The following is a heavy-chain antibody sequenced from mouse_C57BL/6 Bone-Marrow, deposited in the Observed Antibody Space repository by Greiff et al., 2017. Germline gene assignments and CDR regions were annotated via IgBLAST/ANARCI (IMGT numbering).Heavy chain of an antibody. CDR2: IYPGGGYT. J-gene: IGHJ4*01. CDR1: GYTFTDYY. Sequence: QVQLQQSGAELVKPGASVKISCKASGYTFTDYYINWAKQRPGHGLEWIGDIYPGGGYTNYNEKFKGKATLTADKSSSTAYMQFSSLTSEDSAIYYCALYYGSPALDYWGQGTSVTVSS. CDR3: ALYYGSPALDY. V-gene: IGHV1-63*01. D-gene: IGHD1-1*01.